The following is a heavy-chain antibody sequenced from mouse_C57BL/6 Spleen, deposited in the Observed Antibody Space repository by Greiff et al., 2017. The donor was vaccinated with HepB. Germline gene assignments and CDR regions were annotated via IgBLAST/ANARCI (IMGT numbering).Heavy chain of an antibody. CDR2: ISSGGDYI. Sequence: EVKLEESGEGLVKPGGSLKLSCAASGFTFSSYAMSWVRQTPEKRLEWVVYISSGGDYIYYADTVKGRFTISRDNARNTLYLQMSSLKSEDTAMYYCTRDLYDGYYWFAYWGQGTLVTVSA. J-gene: IGHJ3*01. CDR1: GFTFSSYA. D-gene: IGHD2-3*01. CDR3: TRDLYDGYYWFAY. V-gene: IGHV5-9-1*02.